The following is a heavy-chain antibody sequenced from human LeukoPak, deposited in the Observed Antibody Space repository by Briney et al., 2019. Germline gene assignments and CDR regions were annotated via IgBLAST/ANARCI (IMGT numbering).Heavy chain of an antibody. Sequence: SETLSLTCTVSGDSISSSNYYWGWIRQPPGKGLEWIGHIYYSGSTYYNPSLKGRVTISVDTSKNQFSLNLTSVTAADTAVYYCARASGSGYCSGGSCYLITDAFDIWGQGTMVTVS. CDR3: ARASGSGYCSGGSCYLITDAFDI. CDR2: IYYSGST. J-gene: IGHJ3*02. V-gene: IGHV4-39*07. CDR1: GDSISSSNYY. D-gene: IGHD2-15*01.